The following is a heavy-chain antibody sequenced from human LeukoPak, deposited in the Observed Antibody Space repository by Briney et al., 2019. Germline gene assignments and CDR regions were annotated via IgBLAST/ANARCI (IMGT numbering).Heavy chain of an antibody. V-gene: IGHV4-4*07. Sequence: SETLSLTCTVSGGSINNYYWSWIRQPAGKGLEWIGRIYTRGSTNYNPSLKSRVTMSVDTSKNQFSLNLSSLTAAETAVYYCDRGRYCSADICSGGDAFDSWGQGTMVSVSS. CDR1: GGSINNYY. CDR3: DRGRYCSADICSGGDAFDS. D-gene: IGHD2-15*01. CDR2: IYTRGST. J-gene: IGHJ3*02.